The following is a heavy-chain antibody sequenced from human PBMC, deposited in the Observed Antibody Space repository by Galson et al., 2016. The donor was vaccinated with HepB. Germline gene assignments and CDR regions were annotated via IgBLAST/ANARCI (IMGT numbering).Heavy chain of an antibody. V-gene: IGHV4-38-2*02. D-gene: IGHD1-26*01. Sequence: ETLSLTCTVSGYSFRSGYLWGWMRQPPGKGLEWMGSMYQSGNIYYNPSLKSRVSFSVDKSNNRVSLRLTSVTAADTGIYYCAREWSGMLTDWGQGTMVAVSS. CDR2: MYQSGNI. CDR1: GYSFRSGYL. J-gene: IGHJ3*01. CDR3: AREWSGMLTD.